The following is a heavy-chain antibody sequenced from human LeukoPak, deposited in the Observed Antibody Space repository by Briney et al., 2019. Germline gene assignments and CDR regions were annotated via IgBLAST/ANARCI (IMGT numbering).Heavy chain of an antibody. CDR1: GSIFSTFW. V-gene: IGHV3-7*01. J-gene: IGHJ5*02. CDR3: ARTYYDSTEGDNWFDP. D-gene: IGHD3-22*01. Sequence: PGGSLSLSCETSGSIFSTFWMSWVRQAPGKGLEWVANIKQDGSETYYVDSVKGRFTISRDDAKNSLYLQMNSLRAEDTAVYYCARTYYDSTEGDNWFDPWGQGTLVTVSS. CDR2: IKQDGSET.